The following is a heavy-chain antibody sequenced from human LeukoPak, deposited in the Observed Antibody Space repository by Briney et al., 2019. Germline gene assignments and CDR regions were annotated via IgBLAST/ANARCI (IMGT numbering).Heavy chain of an antibody. V-gene: IGHV3-73*01. CDR3: TIPYCSSTSCSDWFDP. J-gene: IGHJ5*02. CDR2: IRSKANSYAT. Sequence: GGSLRLSCAASGFTFSGSAMHWVRQASGKGLEWVGRIRSKANSYATAYAASVKGRFTISRDDSKNTAYLQMNSLKTEDTAVYYCTIPYCSSTSCSDWFDPWGQGTLVTVSS. CDR1: GFTFSGSA. D-gene: IGHD2-2*01.